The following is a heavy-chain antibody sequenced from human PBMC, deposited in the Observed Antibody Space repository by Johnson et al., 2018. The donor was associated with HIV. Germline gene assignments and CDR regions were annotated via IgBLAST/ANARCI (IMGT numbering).Heavy chain of an antibody. CDR2: ISWNSGSI. CDR3: VSVVRMPYSAGWKAFDM. V-gene: IGHV3-9*01. D-gene: IGHD1-26*01. CDR1: GFTFDDYA. J-gene: IGHJ3*02. Sequence: QLVESGGGLVQPGRSLRLSCAASGFTFDDYAMHWVRQAPGKGLEWVSGISWNSGSIGYADSVKGRFTISRDNAKNSLFLQMNNLGGEDTALYYCVSVVRMPYSAGWKAFDMWGHGTEVSVSS.